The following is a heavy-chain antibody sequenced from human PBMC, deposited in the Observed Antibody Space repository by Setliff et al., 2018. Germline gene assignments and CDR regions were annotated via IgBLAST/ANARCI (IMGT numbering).Heavy chain of an antibody. V-gene: IGHV4-39*01. D-gene: IGHD6-13*01. Sequence: PSETLSLTCTVSGSSISSSSYYWGWIRQPPGKGXEWIGXXXXXXXXXXXXXXXXXXTXXXXXSKNQFSLKLSSVTAADTAVYYCARRGMSSSWFQGYFDYWGQGTLVTVSS. CDR2: XXXXXXX. J-gene: IGHJ4*02. CDR1: GSSISSSSYY. CDR3: ARRGMSSSWFQGYFDY.